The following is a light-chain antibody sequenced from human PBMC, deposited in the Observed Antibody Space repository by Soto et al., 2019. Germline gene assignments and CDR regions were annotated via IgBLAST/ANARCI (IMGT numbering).Light chain of an antibody. J-gene: IGKJ5*01. CDR2: GAS. CDR1: QSISSSY. Sequence: EIVLTQSPGTLSLSPEERATLSCRASQSISSSYLAWYQQKPGQAPRLLIYGASSRATGIPDRFSGSGSGTDFTLTISRLEPEDFAVYYCQQYGSPITFGQGTRLEIK. V-gene: IGKV3-20*01. CDR3: QQYGSPIT.